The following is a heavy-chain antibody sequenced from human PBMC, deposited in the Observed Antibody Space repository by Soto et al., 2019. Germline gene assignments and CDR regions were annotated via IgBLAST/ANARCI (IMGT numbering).Heavy chain of an antibody. Sequence: SETLSLTCAVYGGSFSGYYWSWIRQPPGKGLEWIGEINHSGSTNYNPSLKSRVTISVDTSKNQFSLKLSSVTAADTAVYYWARGLVPAAATLGVCFDYWGQGTLVTVSS. J-gene: IGHJ4*02. CDR2: INHSGST. CDR1: GGSFSGYY. V-gene: IGHV4-34*01. CDR3: ARGLVPAAATLGVCFDY. D-gene: IGHD2-2*01.